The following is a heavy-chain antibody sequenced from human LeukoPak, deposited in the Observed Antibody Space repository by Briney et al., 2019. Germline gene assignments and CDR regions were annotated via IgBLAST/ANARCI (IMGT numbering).Heavy chain of an antibody. Sequence: GGSLRLSCAASGFTVSSYYMTWVRQAPGKGLEWVGRIKTKTDGGTTDYAAPVKGRFTISRDDSKNTLYLQLNSLKTDDTAVYYCTTLVSWGQGTLVIVSS. V-gene: IGHV3-15*01. J-gene: IGHJ5*01. CDR2: IKTKTDGGTT. CDR1: GFTVSSYY. CDR3: TTLVS.